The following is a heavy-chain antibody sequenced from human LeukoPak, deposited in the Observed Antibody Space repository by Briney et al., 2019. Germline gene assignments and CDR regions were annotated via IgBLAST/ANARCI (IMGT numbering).Heavy chain of an antibody. D-gene: IGHD6-19*01. J-gene: IGHJ4*02. V-gene: IGHV4-59*01. CDR3: ARAPEYSSGRFAY. Sequence: SETLSLTCTVSGGSISGYYWTWIRQPPGKGLEWIGYIYYTGSTSYNPSLKSRVTISLDTSKNQFSLKLNSVTAADTAVYLCARAPEYSSGRFAYWGQGTLVTASS. CDR2: IYYTGST. CDR1: GGSISGYY.